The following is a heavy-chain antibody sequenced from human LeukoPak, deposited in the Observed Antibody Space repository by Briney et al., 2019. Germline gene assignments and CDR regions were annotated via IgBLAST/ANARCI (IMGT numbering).Heavy chain of an antibody. CDR1: GYTFTGYY. J-gene: IGHJ6*02. V-gene: IGHV1-2*04. Sequence: GASVKVSCKASGYTFTGYYMHWVRQAPGQGLEWMGWINPNSGGTNYAQKFQGWVTMTRDTSISTAYMELSRLRSDDTAVYYCAREERRGGYGYYYYYGMDVWGQGTTVTVSS. CDR3: AREERRGGYGYYYYYGMDV. CDR2: INPNSGGT. D-gene: IGHD5-12*01.